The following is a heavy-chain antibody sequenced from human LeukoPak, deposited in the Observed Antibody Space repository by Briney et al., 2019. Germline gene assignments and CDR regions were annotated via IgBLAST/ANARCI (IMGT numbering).Heavy chain of an antibody. J-gene: IGHJ4*02. D-gene: IGHD3-10*01. CDR1: GGSFSGYY. Sequence: NSSETLSLTCAVYGGSFSGYYWSWIRQPPGKGLEWIGEINHSGSTNYNPSLKSRVTISVDTSKNQSSLKLSSVTAADTAVYYCARPRVTMVRGPYDYWGQGTLVTVSS. CDR3: ARPRVTMVRGPYDY. CDR2: INHSGST. V-gene: IGHV4-34*01.